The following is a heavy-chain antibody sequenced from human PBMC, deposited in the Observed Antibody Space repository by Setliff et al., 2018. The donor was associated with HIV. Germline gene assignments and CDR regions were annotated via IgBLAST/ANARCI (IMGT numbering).Heavy chain of an antibody. CDR1: GFTVSSNY. Sequence: PGGSLRLSCAASGFTVSSNYMNWVRQAPGKGLEWVSVIYSGGSTYYADSVKGRFTISRDNSKNTLYLQMNSLRAEDTAVYYCARGLDYGNYVRHFDYWGQGTLVTV. D-gene: IGHD4-17*01. J-gene: IGHJ4*02. V-gene: IGHV3-66*01. CDR2: IYSGGST. CDR3: ARGLDYGNYVRHFDY.